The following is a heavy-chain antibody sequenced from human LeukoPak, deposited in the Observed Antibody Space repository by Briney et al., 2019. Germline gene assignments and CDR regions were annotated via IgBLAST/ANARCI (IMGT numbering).Heavy chain of an antibody. CDR3: ARGRELYGSGQKRGAFDI. V-gene: IGHV3-30-3*01. J-gene: IGHJ3*02. CDR1: GFTFSSYA. CDR2: ISYDGSNK. D-gene: IGHD3-10*01. Sequence: PGRSLRLSCAASGFTFSSYAMHWVRQAPGKGLEWVAVISYDGSNKYYADSVKGRFTISRDNSKNTLYLQMNSLRAEDTAVYYCARGRELYGSGQKRGAFDIWGQGTMVTVSS.